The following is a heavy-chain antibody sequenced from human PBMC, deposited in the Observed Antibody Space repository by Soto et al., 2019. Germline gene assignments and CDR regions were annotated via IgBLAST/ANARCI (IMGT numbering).Heavy chain of an antibody. CDR1: GGTFSSYA. D-gene: IGHD6-6*01. CDR3: AYERGRIAARL. J-gene: IGHJ1*01. CDR2: IIPIFGTA. V-gene: IGHV1-69*01. Sequence: QVQLVQSGAEVKKPGSSVKVSCKASGGTFSSYAISWVRQAPGQGLEWMGGIIPIFGTANYAKKFQGRVTITADESTSTADMEPSSQRAGDTAVYYCAYERGRIAARLWGQGTLVTVSS.